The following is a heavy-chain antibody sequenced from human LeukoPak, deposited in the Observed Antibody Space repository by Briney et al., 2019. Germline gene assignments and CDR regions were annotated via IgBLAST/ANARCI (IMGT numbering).Heavy chain of an antibody. Sequence: PGGSLRLSCAVSGITLSNYAMSWVRQAPGKGLECVSGLSGSGGGTNYADSVQGRFTISRDNPKNTLYLQMNSLRDEETAVYYCARGEVATSNWFDGWGKRTLVTVSS. CDR2: LSGSGGGT. J-gene: IGHJ5*02. CDR1: GITLSNYA. D-gene: IGHD5-24*01. V-gene: IGHV3-23*01. CDR3: ARGEVATSNWFDG.